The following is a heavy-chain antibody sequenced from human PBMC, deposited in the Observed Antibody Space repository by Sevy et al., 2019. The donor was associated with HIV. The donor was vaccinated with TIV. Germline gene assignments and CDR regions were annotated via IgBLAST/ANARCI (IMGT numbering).Heavy chain of an antibody. J-gene: IGHJ4*02. CDR2: FDPEDGET. CDR1: GYTLSDLS. D-gene: IGHD3-22*01. CDR3: ATLAYFYDTSGYSSGDY. V-gene: IGHV1-24*01. Sequence: ASVKVSCKVSGYTLSDLSMYWVRQAPGNRLEWMGGFDPEDGETIYAQKFQCRVTMTEDTSTDTAYMELSSLRSEDTAVYYCATLAYFYDTSGYSSGDYWGQGTLVTVSS.